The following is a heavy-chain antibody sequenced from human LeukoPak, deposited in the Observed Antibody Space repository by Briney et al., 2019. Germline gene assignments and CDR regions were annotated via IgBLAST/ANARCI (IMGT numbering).Heavy chain of an antibody. CDR3: AGKNYYYFDY. CDR2: IYYSGST. Sequence: SETLSLTCSVSGGSMGSSSYYWGWVRQPPGKGLEWIGNIYYSGSTFYNPSLKSRVTISVDTSKNQFSLRLSSVTAADMAVYYCAGKNYYYFDYWGQGALVTVSS. CDR1: GGSMGSSSYY. D-gene: IGHD1-7*01. J-gene: IGHJ4*02. V-gene: IGHV4-39*01.